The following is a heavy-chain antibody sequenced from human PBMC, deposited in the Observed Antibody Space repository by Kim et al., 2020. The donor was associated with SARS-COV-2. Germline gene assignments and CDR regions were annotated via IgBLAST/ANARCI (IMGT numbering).Heavy chain of an antibody. V-gene: IGHV4-39*02. CDR1: GGSISSSSYY. J-gene: IGHJ4*02. CDR3: ARDGASRPFAY. CDR2: YYSGST. D-gene: IGHD6-6*01. Sequence: SETLSLTCTVSGGSISSSSYYWGWIRQPPGKRLEWIGVYYSGSTYYNPSLKSRVIISVDTSKNQFSLKLSSVTAADTAAYYCARDGASRPFAYWGQGTLVNVSS.